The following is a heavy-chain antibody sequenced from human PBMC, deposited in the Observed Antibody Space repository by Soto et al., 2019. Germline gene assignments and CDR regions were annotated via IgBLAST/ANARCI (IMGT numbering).Heavy chain of an antibody. D-gene: IGHD2-15*01. CDR1: GFNFNLFS. CDR2: ISTTSNYI. J-gene: IGHJ5*02. Sequence: GGSLRLSCAGSGFNFNLFSMAWVRQAAGKGLEWVSSISTTSNYIYYADSVKGRFTNSRDNSKNSVFLQMDSLRAEDTALYYCVFALVSPEGSFDPWGPGTLVTVSS. CDR3: VFALVSPEGSFDP. V-gene: IGHV3-21*06.